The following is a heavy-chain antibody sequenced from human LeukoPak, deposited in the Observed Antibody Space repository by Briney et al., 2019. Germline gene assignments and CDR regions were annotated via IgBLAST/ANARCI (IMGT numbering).Heavy chain of an antibody. D-gene: IGHD1-26*01. CDR1: GFTFSDYY. CDR2: ISSSGSTI. J-gene: IGHJ4*02. CDR3: PRGASGSYMGRDYFDY. V-gene: IGHV3-11*04. Sequence: GGSLRLSCAASGFTFSDYYMSWIRQAPGEGLEWVSYISSSGSTIYYADSVKGRFTISRDNAKNSLYLQMNSLRAEDTAVYYCPRGASGSYMGRDYFDYWGQGTLVTVSS.